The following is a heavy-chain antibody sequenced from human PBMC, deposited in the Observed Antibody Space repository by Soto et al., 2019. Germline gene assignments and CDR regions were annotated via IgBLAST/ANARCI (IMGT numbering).Heavy chain of an antibody. J-gene: IGHJ6*02. V-gene: IGHV3-30*03. CDR3: ATTRPHIVVVSDYYYGMDV. D-gene: IGHD2-21*01. Sequence: QVQLVESGGGVVQPGRSLRLSCAASGFTFSSYGMHWVRQAPGKGLEWVAVISYDGSNKYYADSVKGRFTISRDNSKNXLXXQMNSLRAEDTAVYYCATTRPHIVVVSDYYYGMDVWGQGTTVTVSS. CDR1: GFTFSSYG. CDR2: ISYDGSNK.